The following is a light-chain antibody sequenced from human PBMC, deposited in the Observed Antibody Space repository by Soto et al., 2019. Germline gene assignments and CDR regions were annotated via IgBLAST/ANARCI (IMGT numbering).Light chain of an antibody. J-gene: IGLJ2*01. Sequence: QSVLTQPPSASGSPGQSVTISCTGTSSDIGGYNFVSWYQHHPGKAPKLMIYDVSKRPSGVPDRFPGSKSGNTASLTVSGLQAEDEADYYCGSYAGINNLIFGGGTKVTVL. CDR2: DVS. V-gene: IGLV2-8*01. CDR1: SSDIGGYNF. CDR3: GSYAGINNLI.